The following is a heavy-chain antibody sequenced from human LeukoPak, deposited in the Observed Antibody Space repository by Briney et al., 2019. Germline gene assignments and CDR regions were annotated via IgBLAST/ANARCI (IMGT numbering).Heavy chain of an antibody. D-gene: IGHD3-16*01. CDR2: IIPILCIA. J-gene: IGHJ6*03. Sequence: SVKVSCKASGGTFSSYAISWVRQAPGQGLEWMGRIIPILCIANYAQKFQGRVTITADKSTSTAYMELSSLRSEDTAVYYCARQGCLGRRGGDQNYYYYYYMDAWGKGTTVTVSS. CDR1: GGTFSSYA. V-gene: IGHV1-69*04. CDR3: ARQGCLGRRGGDQNYYYYYYMDA.